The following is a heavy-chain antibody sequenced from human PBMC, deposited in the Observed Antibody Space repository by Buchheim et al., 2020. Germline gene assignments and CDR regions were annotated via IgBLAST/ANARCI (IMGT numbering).Heavy chain of an antibody. D-gene: IGHD3-22*01. CDR1: GGYISSYY. V-gene: IGHV4-59*08. CDR3: ARHEYYDRSGYDYGIDV. Sequence: QVQLQESGPGLVKPSETLSLTCTVSGGYISSYYWSWIRQPPGKGLEYIGYTHYSGSTNANFSLKSRVTISLDRSKNQFSLRLNSVTAADTAVYYCARHEYYDRSGYDYGIDVWGQGTT. J-gene: IGHJ6*01. CDR2: THYSGST.